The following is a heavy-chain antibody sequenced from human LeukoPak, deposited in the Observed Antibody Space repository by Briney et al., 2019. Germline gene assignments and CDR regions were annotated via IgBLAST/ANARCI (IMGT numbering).Heavy chain of an antibody. V-gene: IGHV3-23*01. D-gene: IGHD2-21*02. CDR3: AREPPCGGDCYYFDY. J-gene: IGHJ4*02. CDR2: ISGSGGST. Sequence: PGGSLRLSCAASGFTFSSYWMSWVRQAPGKGLEWVSAISGSGGSTYYADSVKGRFTISRDNSKNTLYLQMNSLRAEDTAVYYCAREPPCGGDCYYFDYWGQGTLVTVSS. CDR1: GFTFSSYW.